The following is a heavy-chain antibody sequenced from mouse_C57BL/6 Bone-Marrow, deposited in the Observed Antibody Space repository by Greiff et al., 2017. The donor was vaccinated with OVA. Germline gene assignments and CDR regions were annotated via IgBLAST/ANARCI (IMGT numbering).Heavy chain of an antibody. V-gene: IGHV1-50*01. CDR1: GYTFTSYW. CDR2: IDPSDSYT. CDR3: ARFTTVVGDYFDY. J-gene: IGHJ2*01. D-gene: IGHD1-1*01. Sequence: VQLQQSGAELVKPGASVKLSCKASGYTFTSYWMQWVKQRPGQGLEWIGEIDPSDSYTNYNQKFKGKATLTVDTSSSTAYMQLSSLTSEDSAVYYCARFTTVVGDYFDYWGQGTTLTVSS.